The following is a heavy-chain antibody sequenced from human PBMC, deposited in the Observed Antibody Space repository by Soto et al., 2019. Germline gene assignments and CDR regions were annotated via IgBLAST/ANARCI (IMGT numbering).Heavy chain of an antibody. V-gene: IGHV4-38-2*02. CDR1: GYSISSGYY. D-gene: IGHD6-13*01. CDR2: IYHSGST. J-gene: IGHJ3*02. CDR3: ARDRPGIAAAASDAFDI. Sequence: SETLSLTCAVSGYSISSGYYWGWIRQPPGKGLEWIGSIYHSGSTYYNPSLKSRVTISVDTSKNQFSLKLSSVTAADTAVYYCARDRPGIAAAASDAFDIWGQGTLVTVSS.